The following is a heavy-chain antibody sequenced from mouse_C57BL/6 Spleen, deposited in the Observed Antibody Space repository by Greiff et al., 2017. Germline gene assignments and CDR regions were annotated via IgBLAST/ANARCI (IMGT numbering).Heavy chain of an antibody. Sequence: QVQLQQSGAELVKPGASVKLSCKASGYTFTSYWMHWVKQRPGQGLEWIGMIHPNSGSTNYNEKFKSKATLTVDKSSSTAYMQLSSLTSEDSAVYYCARSGYGTPDFDVWGTGTTVTVSS. D-gene: IGHD3-2*02. J-gene: IGHJ1*03. CDR1: GYTFTSYW. CDR3: ARSGYGTPDFDV. CDR2: IHPNSGST. V-gene: IGHV1-64*01.